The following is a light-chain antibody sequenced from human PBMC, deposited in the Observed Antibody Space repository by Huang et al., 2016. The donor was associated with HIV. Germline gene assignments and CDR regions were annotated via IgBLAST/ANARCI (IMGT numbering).Light chain of an antibody. V-gene: IGKV4-1*01. Sequence: DIVMTQSPDSLAVSLGERATINCKSSQSILYSSTDKSYLAWDHQKPGQPPKLLIYWASTRESGVPYRFSGSGSGTDFTLTISSLQAEDVAVYYCQQYYSSPFTFGPGTKVDIK. J-gene: IGKJ3*01. CDR1: QSILYSSTDKSY. CDR3: QQYYSSPFT. CDR2: WAS.